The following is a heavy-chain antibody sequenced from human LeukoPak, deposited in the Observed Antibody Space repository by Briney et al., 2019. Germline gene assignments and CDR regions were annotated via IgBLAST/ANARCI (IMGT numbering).Heavy chain of an antibody. CDR2: IKQDGSEK. D-gene: IGHD2-21*02. J-gene: IGHJ5*02. V-gene: IGHV3-7*01. CDR1: GFTFSNCW. CDR3: ARDLEVVVVTSDWFDP. Sequence: GGSLRLSCAASGFTFSNCWMSWVRQAPGKGLEWVATIKQDGSEKYYVDSVKGRFTISRDNAKNSLYLQMNSLRAEDTAVYYCARDLEVVVVTSDWFDPWGQGTLVTVSS.